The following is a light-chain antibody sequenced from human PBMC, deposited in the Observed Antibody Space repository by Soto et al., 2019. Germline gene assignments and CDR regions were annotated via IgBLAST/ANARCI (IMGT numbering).Light chain of an antibody. CDR1: QSISSW. CDR2: KAS. CDR3: QQYSSYSGT. Sequence: DIQMTQSPSILSASVGDRVTITCRASQSISSWLAWYQQKPGKAPKLLIYKASSLESGVPSRFSGSESGTEFTLTISSPQPDDFATYYCQQYSSYSGTFGQGTKVEIK. V-gene: IGKV1-5*03. J-gene: IGKJ1*01.